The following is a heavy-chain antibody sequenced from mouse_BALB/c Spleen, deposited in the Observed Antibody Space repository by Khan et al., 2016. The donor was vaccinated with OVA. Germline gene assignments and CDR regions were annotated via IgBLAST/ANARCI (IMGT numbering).Heavy chain of an antibody. CDR2: IWGGGNT. J-gene: IGHJ4*01. CDR3: AKDRGYYAVDY. Sequence: QVQLKESGPGLVAPSQSLSITCTVSGFSLTSYGVSWVRQPPGKGLEWLGVIWGGGNTNFHSALRSSLGISKDNSKSQVFLKLNSLQTDDTATYYCAKDRGYYAVDYWGQGTSVTVSS. V-gene: IGHV2-3*01. CDR1: GFSLTSYG.